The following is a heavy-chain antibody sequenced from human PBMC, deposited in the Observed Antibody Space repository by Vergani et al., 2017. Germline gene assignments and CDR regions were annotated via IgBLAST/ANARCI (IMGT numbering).Heavy chain of an antibody. CDR1: GGTFSSYA. CDR2: IIAIFGTA. V-gene: IGHV1-69*01. J-gene: IGHJ6*03. D-gene: IGHD3-3*01. CDR3: AKAITNFGVVISYYYYMDV. Sequence: QVQLVQSGAEVKKPGCSVKVSCKASGGTFSSYAISWVRQAPGQGLEWMGGIIAIFGTANYAQKFQGRVTITADESTSTAYMELSSLRSEDTAVYYCAKAITNFGVVISYYYYMDVWGKGP.